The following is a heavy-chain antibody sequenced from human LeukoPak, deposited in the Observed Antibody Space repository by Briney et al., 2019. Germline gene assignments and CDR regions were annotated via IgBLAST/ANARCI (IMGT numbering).Heavy chain of an antibody. CDR2: ISAGCGNT. V-gene: IGHV3-23*01. D-gene: IGHD5/OR15-5a*01. CDR3: ANWPEGVHDLFDY. Sequence: PGGALRLSRAASVLTVSKNYMSWAPQARGKGVEAVSAISAGCGNTYYADSVKGRFTISRDNSKNTLHLQMNSLRAEDTALYYCANWPEGVHDLFDYWGLGTLVTVSS. J-gene: IGHJ4*02. CDR1: VLTVSKNY.